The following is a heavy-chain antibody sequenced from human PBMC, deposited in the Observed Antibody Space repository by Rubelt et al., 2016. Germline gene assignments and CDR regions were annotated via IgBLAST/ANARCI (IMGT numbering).Heavy chain of an antibody. Sequence: QLQLQESGPGLVKPWETLSLTCTVSGDSINSGSISSGQVYWAWIRQPLGKGLEWIGSIDYSGNTYYNPSLMSRVTIPVDTSKNKFSLKLRSVTAADTAVYYCARPSDYGDYIGYWGRGTPVTVSS. V-gene: IGHV4-39*01. J-gene: IGHJ4*02. CDR3: ARPSDYGDYIGY. D-gene: IGHD4-17*01. CDR1: GDSINSGSISSGQVY. CDR2: IDYSGNT.